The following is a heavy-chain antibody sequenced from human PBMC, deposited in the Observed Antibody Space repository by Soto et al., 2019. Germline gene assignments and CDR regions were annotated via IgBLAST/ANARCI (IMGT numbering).Heavy chain of an antibody. Sequence: QLQLQESGPGLVKPSETLSLTCTVSGGSISSSSYYWGWIRQPPGKGLEWIGSIYYSGSTYYNPSLKSRVTICVDTSKNQFSLKLSSVTAADTAVYYCASSKQWLVSYFDYWGQGTLVTVSS. D-gene: IGHD6-19*01. V-gene: IGHV4-39*01. CDR2: IYYSGST. CDR3: ASSKQWLVSYFDY. CDR1: GGSISSSSYY. J-gene: IGHJ4*02.